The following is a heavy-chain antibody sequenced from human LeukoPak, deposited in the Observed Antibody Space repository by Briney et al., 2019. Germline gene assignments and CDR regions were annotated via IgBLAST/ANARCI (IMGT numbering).Heavy chain of an antibody. Sequence: SGTLSLTCAVSGGSISSSNWWSWVRQPPGKGLEWIGEIYHSGSTNYNPSLKSRVTISVDTSKNQFSLKLSSVTAADTAVYYCARATIGYCSSTSCRAGYFDYWGQGTLVTVSS. J-gene: IGHJ4*02. CDR1: GGSISSSNW. D-gene: IGHD2-2*01. CDR3: ARATIGYCSSTSCRAGYFDY. CDR2: IYHSGST. V-gene: IGHV4-4*02.